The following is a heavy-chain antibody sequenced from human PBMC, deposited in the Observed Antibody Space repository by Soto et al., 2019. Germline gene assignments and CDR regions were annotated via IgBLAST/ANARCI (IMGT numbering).Heavy chain of an antibody. CDR3: ARDQSWSDLVGWFDP. CDR2: IYPGGVNV. CDR1: GYSFTSHY. Sequence: QVQLVQSGAEVKKPGASVKVSCKAIGYSFTSHYMHWVRQAPGQGLEWNGTIYPGGVNVAYAQKFEGKVTKTKDTSTSKVYMGLNSLTTEDAAVYYCARDQSWSDLVGWFDPWGQGTLVTVSS. D-gene: IGHD1-26*01. J-gene: IGHJ5*02. V-gene: IGHV1-46*03.